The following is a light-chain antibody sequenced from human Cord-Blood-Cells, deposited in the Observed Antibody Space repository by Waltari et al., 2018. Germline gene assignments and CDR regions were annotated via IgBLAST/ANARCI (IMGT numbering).Light chain of an antibody. CDR3: CSYAGRSTVV. Sequence: QSALTQPASVSGSPGQSITISCPGTSSDVGSYNLVSWYQQHPGKAPNLMIYEGSKRTSGVSKRFAGSKAGNTASLTISGLQAEDEADYYCCSYAGRSTVVFGGGTKLTVL. V-gene: IGLV2-23*01. J-gene: IGLJ2*01. CDR2: EGS. CDR1: SSDVGSYNL.